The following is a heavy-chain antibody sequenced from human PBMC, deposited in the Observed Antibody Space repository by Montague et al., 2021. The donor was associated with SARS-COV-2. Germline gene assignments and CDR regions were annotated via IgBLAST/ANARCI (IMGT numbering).Heavy chain of an antibody. Sequence: SETLSLTCTLSGGSISNSIYYWGWIRQPPGKGLEWIGSIYYTGSTYYXRSLKSRVTISMNTSNNQFFLKLTSVTAADTAVYYCARPGRGYSYGLDAFEVWGQGTMVTVSS. CDR2: IYYTGST. D-gene: IGHD5-18*01. V-gene: IGHV4-39*01. CDR1: GGSISNSIYY. CDR3: ARPGRGYSYGLDAFEV. J-gene: IGHJ3*01.